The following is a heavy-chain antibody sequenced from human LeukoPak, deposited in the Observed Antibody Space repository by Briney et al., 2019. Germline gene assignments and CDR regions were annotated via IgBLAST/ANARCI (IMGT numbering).Heavy chain of an antibody. Sequence: ASVKVSCKASGYTFTSHYMHWVRQAPGQGLEWMGWIDTNTGNPTYAQGVRGRFVFSLDTSVSTAYLQISSLKTEDTAVYYCARDLFRLDGYPYWGQGTLVTVSS. D-gene: IGHD5-24*01. V-gene: IGHV7-4-1*02. J-gene: IGHJ4*02. CDR3: ARDLFRLDGYPY. CDR2: IDTNTGNP. CDR1: GYTFTSHY.